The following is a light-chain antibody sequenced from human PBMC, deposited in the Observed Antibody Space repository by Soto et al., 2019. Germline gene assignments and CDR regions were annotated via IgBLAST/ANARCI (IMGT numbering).Light chain of an antibody. CDR2: GAA. Sequence: EIVLTQSPGTLSLSPGERATLSCRASQSVYINSLAWYQQKPGQPPRLLIYGAATRASDVPDRFSGSGSGADFALTIDRLEPEDFALYYCQQYGTSPLTFGPGTRLD. J-gene: IGKJ3*01. CDR1: QSVYINS. CDR3: QQYGTSPLT. V-gene: IGKV3-20*01.